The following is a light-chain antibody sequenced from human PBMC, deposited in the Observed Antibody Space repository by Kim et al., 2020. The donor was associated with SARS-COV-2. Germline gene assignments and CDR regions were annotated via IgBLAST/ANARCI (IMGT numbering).Light chain of an antibody. CDR3: HQYRATPWT. V-gene: IGKV3-20*01. Sequence: GERASRSWRARQNVSNNDVDWCQQKTGQPPSIRNQGANSRASGIPDRFSGSGSGTDFNLSISGLEPEDSAVYWCHQYRATPWTFGQGTKLEI. CDR2: GAN. J-gene: IGKJ2*02. CDR1: QNVSNND.